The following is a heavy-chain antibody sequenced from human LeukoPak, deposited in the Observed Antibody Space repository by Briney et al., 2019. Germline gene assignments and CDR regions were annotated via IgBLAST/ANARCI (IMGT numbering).Heavy chain of an antibody. CDR2: ISGDGGST. D-gene: IGHD3-22*01. CDR1: GFTFDDYA. Sequence: GGSLRLSCAASGFTFDDYAMHWVRQAPGKGLEWVSLISGDGGSTYYADSVKGRFTISRDNSKNSLYLQMNSLRTEDTALYYCAEEIIPTYYYDTSGYPDAFDIWGQGTMVTVSS. V-gene: IGHV3-43*02. J-gene: IGHJ3*02. CDR3: AEEIIPTYYYDTSGYPDAFDI.